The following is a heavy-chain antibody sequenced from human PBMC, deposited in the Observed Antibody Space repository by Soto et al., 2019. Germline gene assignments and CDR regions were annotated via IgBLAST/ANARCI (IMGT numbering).Heavy chain of an antibody. J-gene: IGHJ4*02. CDR2: IYYSGST. D-gene: IGHD3-16*02. CDR3: ARLRLGELSLPFDY. V-gene: IGHV4-31*03. CDR1: GGSISSGGYY. Sequence: SETLSLTCTVSGGSISSGGYYSSWIRQHPGKGLEWIGYIYYSGSTYYNPSLKSRVTISVDTSKNQFSLKLSSVTAADTAVYYCARLRLGELSLPFDYWGQGTLVTVSS.